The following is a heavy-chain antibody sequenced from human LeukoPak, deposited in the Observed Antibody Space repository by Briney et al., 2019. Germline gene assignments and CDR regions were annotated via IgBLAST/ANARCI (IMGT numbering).Heavy chain of an antibody. CDR1: GGSISSSRYY. CDR3: ARLDIAASDFDY. J-gene: IGHJ4*02. CDR2: IYYSGST. V-gene: IGHV4-39*01. D-gene: IGHD6-13*01. Sequence: PSETLSLTCTVSGGSISSSRYYWGWIRQPPGKGLEWIGSIYYSGSTYYNPSLKSRVTISVDTSKNQFSLKLSSVTAADTAVYYCARLDIAASDFDYWGQGTLVTVSS.